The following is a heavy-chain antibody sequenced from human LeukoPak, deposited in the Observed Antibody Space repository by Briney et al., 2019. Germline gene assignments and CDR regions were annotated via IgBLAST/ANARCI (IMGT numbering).Heavy chain of an antibody. CDR2: ISYIGTT. J-gene: IGHJ3*02. Sequence: SETLSPTCAVSGDSFSSHYWTWIRQPPGRGLEWIGYISYIGTTNYNPSLKSRVTISIDTSKNQFSLKLSSVTTADTAVYYCARDLVTVTKGFDIWGLGTMVSVSS. CDR3: ARDLVTVTKGFDI. CDR1: GDSFSSHY. D-gene: IGHD4-17*01. V-gene: IGHV4-59*11.